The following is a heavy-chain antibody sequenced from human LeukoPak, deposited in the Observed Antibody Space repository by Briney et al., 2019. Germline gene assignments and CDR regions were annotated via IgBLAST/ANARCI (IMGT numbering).Heavy chain of an antibody. CDR3: ATTSYYDFWSGYRDAFDI. CDR2: ISGSGGST. Sequence: GGSLRLSCAASGFTFSSYDMSWVRQAPGKGLEWVSAISGSGGSTYYADSVKGRFTISRDNSKNTLYLQMNSLRAEDTAVYYCATTSYYDFWSGYRDAFDIWGQGTMVTVSS. V-gene: IGHV3-23*01. D-gene: IGHD3-3*01. J-gene: IGHJ3*02. CDR1: GFTFSSYD.